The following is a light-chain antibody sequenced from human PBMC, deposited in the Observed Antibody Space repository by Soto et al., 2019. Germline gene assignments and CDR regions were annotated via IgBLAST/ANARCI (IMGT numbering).Light chain of an antibody. J-gene: IGKJ2*01. Sequence: IQMTPAPSSLSASVGDRVTITCRASQILSSRLTWCQQKPGEAPNLLIYETSSLHSSVPSRISGSASYTHFTLTLNSLPAEDFATYYCPQGFSPQYTCRQGTKMEIK. V-gene: IGKV1-39*01. CDR2: ETS. CDR3: PQGFSPQYT. CDR1: QILSSR.